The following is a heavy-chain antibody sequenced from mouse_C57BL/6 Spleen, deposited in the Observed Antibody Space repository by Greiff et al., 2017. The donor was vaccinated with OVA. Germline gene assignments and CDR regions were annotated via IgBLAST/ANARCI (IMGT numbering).Heavy chain of an antibody. CDR3: ARDYYGNYWYFDV. CDR1: GYAFSSSW. V-gene: IGHV1-82*01. Sequence: QVQLKQSGPELVKPGASVKISCKASGYAFSSSWMNWVKQRPGKGLEWIGRIYPGDGDTNYNGKFKGKATLTADKSSSTAYMQLSILTSEDSAVYFCARDYYGNYWYFDVWGTGTTVTVSS. J-gene: IGHJ1*03. CDR2: IYPGDGDT. D-gene: IGHD2-1*01.